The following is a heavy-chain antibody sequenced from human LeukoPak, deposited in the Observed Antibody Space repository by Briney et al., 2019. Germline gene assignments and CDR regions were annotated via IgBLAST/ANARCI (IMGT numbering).Heavy chain of an antibody. Sequence: ASVKVSCKASGYTFSSSYDINWVRQATGQGPEWMGWMNPNSGNTGYGQKFQGRVTITRNTSISTAYMELTSLRSEDTAVYYCARSDGSVAAKGAFDIWGQGTMVTVSS. CDR1: GYTFSSSYD. V-gene: IGHV1-8*01. CDR2: MNPNSGNT. CDR3: ARSDGSVAAKGAFDI. J-gene: IGHJ3*02. D-gene: IGHD3-10*01.